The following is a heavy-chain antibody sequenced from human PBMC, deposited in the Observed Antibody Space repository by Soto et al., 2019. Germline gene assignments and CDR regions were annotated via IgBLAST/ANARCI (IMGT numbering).Heavy chain of an antibody. J-gene: IGHJ4*02. CDR1: GYTFTSYY. CDR2: INPSGGST. CDR3: ARDFKDSTDGYNAGFDY. D-gene: IGHD5-12*01. V-gene: IGHV1-46*01. Sequence: ALVKVSCKASGYTFTSYYMHWVRQAPGQGLEWMGIINPSGGSTSYAQEFQGRVTMTRDTSTSTVYMELSSLRSEDTAVYYCARDFKDSTDGYNAGFDYWGQGTLVTVSS.